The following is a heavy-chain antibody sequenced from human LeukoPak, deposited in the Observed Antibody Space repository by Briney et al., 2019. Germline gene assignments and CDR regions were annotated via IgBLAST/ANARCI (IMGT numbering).Heavy chain of an antibody. CDR3: ASQLGGTTFH. CDR2: INHSGST. J-gene: IGHJ4*02. CDR1: GGSFSGYY. D-gene: IGHD1/OR15-1a*01. Sequence: SETLSLTCAVYGGSFSGYYWSWIRQPPGKGLEWIGEINHSGSTNYNPSLKSRVSISLDTSKNQFSLRLNSVTAAETAVYYCASQLGGTTFHWGQGTLVTVSS. V-gene: IGHV4-34*01.